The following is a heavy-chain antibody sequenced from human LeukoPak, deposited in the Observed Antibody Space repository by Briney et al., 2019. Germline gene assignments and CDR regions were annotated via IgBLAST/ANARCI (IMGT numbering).Heavy chain of an antibody. D-gene: IGHD3-9*01. Sequence: SVKVSCKASGGTFSSYAISWVRQAPGQGPEWMGGIIPIFGTANYAQKFQGRVTITTDESTSTAYMELSSLRSEDTAEYYCAAPRSHYDILSLGDYYYYMDVWGKGTTVTVSS. V-gene: IGHV1-69*05. CDR1: GGTFSSYA. CDR2: IIPIFGTA. CDR3: AAPRSHYDILSLGDYYYYMDV. J-gene: IGHJ6*03.